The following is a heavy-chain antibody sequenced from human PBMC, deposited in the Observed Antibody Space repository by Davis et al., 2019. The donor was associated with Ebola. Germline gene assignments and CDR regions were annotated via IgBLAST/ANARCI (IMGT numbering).Heavy chain of an antibody. V-gene: IGHV3-23*01. D-gene: IGHD3-22*01. CDR1: VITFSSYA. Sequence: GGSLRLSCADSVITFSSYAMTWVRQAPGKGLEWVSAISGSGGNTYYADSVKGRFTVSRDNAKNSLSLQMDSLRAEDTAVYYCARGGITMMVVPRDYYYGLDVWGQGTTVTVSS. J-gene: IGHJ6*02. CDR2: ISGSGGNT. CDR3: ARGGITMMVVPRDYYYGLDV.